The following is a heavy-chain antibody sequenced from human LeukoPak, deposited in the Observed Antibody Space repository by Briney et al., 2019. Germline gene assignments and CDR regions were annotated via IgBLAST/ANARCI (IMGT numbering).Heavy chain of an antibody. CDR1: GGTFSSYA. J-gene: IGHJ4*02. CDR3: AREFSSGYYSEYYFDY. D-gene: IGHD3-22*01. V-gene: IGHV1-69*04. CDR2: IIPILGIA. Sequence: SVKVSCKASGGTFSSYAISWVRQAPGQGLEWMGRIIPILGIANYAQKLQGRVTMTTDTSTSTAYMELRSLRSDDTAVYYCAREFSSGYYSEYYFDYWGQGTLVTVSS.